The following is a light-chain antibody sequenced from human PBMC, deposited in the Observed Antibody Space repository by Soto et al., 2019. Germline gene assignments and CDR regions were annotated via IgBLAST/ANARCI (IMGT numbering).Light chain of an antibody. J-gene: IGKJ1*01. CDR3: QQYSTYPWT. CDR2: KAS. Sequence: DIPMTQSPSTLSASVGDRVTITCWASQTISTLLAWYQQRPGKAPNLLIYKASSLESGVPSRFSGSGSGTEFTLTISSLQPDDFATYFCQQYSTYPWTFGQGTKVEVK. V-gene: IGKV1-5*03. CDR1: QTISTL.